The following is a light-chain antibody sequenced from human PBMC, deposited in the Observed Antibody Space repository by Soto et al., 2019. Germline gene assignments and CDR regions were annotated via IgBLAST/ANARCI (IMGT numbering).Light chain of an antibody. CDR3: QQYGRSSLT. J-gene: IGKJ4*01. Sequence: EIVLTQSPGTLSLSPGERATLSCRASQSVTSSYLAWYQQKPGQAPRLLIYGASNKATGIPDRFSGSGSGTDFTLTISRLEPEDFAVYYCQQYGRSSLTFGGGTRWISN. V-gene: IGKV3-20*01. CDR2: GAS. CDR1: QSVTSSY.